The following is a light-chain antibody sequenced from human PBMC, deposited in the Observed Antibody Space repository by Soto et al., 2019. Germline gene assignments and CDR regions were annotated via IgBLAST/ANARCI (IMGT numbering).Light chain of an antibody. CDR3: QVWDSSTV. CDR2: RDS. J-gene: IGLJ2*01. V-gene: IGLV3-9*01. Sequence: SYELTQPLSVSVALGQTARITCGGNNIVSKNVHWYQQKPGQAPVLVIYRDSNRPSGIPERFSGSNSGNTATLTISRAQAGDEADYYCQVWDSSTVFGGGTKLTVL. CDR1: NIVSKN.